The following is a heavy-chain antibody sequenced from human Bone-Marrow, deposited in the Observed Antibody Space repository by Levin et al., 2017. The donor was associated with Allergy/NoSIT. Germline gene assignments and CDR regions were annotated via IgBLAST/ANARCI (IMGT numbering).Heavy chain of an antibody. CDR3: ARYGGWYFNY. V-gene: IGHV3-7*01. D-gene: IGHD6-19*01. J-gene: IGHJ4*02. CDR1: GFSFSSSW. CDR2: IKQDGSNT. Sequence: GESLKISCPASGFSFSSSWMSWVRQAPGKGLEWVANIKQDGSNTNYVDSVEGRFTISRDNGKNTMFLEMNSLRAEDTAVYYCARYGGWYFNYWGQGTQVTVSS.